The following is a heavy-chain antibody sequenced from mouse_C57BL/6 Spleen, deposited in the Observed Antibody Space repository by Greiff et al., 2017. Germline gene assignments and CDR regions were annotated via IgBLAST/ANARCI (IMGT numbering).Heavy chain of an antibody. CDR2: ISDGGSYT. CDR1: GFTFSSYA. J-gene: IGHJ2*01. CDR3: ARYEPWDY. Sequence: EVKLMESGGGLVKPGGSLKLSCAASGFTFSSYAMSWVRQTPEKRLEWVATISDGGSYTYYPDNVKGRFTISRDNAKNNLYLQMSHLKSEDTAMYYCARYEPWDYWGQGTTLTVSS. V-gene: IGHV5-4*03. D-gene: IGHD2-3*01.